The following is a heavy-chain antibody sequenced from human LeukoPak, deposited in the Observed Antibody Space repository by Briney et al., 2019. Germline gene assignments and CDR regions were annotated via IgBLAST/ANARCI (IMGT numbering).Heavy chain of an antibody. V-gene: IGHV4-34*01. CDR1: GVSFCGFY. CDR2: INHSGST. J-gene: IGHJ4*02. Sequence: SETLSLTCAVYGVSFCGFYWSWIRQPPGKGREWFGEINHSGSTNYNPSLKSRVTISVDTSKNQFSLKLSSVTAADTAVYYCARVRSDSSGSLDYWGQGTLVTVSS. D-gene: IGHD3-22*01. CDR3: ARVRSDSSGSLDY.